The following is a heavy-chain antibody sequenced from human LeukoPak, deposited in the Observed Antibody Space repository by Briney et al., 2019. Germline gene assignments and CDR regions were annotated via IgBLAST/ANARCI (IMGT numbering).Heavy chain of an antibody. Sequence: GGSLRLSCAASGFTFSSYEMNWVRQAPGKGLEWVSYISSSGSTIYYADSVKGRFTISRDNAKNSLYLQMNSLRAEDTAVYYCASLYSSSWYPNWFDPWGQGTLVTVSS. J-gene: IGHJ5*02. CDR3: ASLYSSSWYPNWFDP. CDR2: ISSSGSTI. D-gene: IGHD6-13*01. V-gene: IGHV3-48*03. CDR1: GFTFSSYE.